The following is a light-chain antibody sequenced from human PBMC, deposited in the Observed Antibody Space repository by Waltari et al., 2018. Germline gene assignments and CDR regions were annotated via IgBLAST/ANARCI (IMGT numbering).Light chain of an antibody. CDR2: GAS. Sequence: ESVLTQSPGPLSLSPGERATLSCRASQSVSRSLAWYQQKPGQAPRLLIYGASSRATGVPDRFSGSGSGTDFSLTISRLEPEDFAVYYCQHYVRLPVSFGQGTKVEIK. J-gene: IGKJ1*01. CDR3: QHYVRLPVS. V-gene: IGKV3-20*01. CDR1: QSVSRS.